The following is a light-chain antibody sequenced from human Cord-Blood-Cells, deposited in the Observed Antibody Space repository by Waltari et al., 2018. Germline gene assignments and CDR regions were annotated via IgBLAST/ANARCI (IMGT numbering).Light chain of an antibody. V-gene: IGKV2-28*01. Sequence: DIVMTQSPLSLPVTPGEPASISCRSSQSLLHSNGYNYLDWYLQKPGQSPQLLIYLGSNRASGVHDRFSGSGSDTDFTLKISRVEAEDVGVYYCMQALQTPWTFGQGTKVEIK. J-gene: IGKJ1*01. CDR3: MQALQTPWT. CDR2: LGS. CDR1: QSLLHSNGYNY.